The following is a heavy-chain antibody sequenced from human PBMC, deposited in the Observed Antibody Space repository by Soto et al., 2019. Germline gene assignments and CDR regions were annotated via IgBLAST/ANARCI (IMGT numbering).Heavy chain of an antibody. CDR3: ARLTVTIDLAVLPTASHDY. J-gene: IGHJ4*02. Sequence: ASVKVSCKASGYTFTGYYMHWVRQAPGQGLEWMGWINPNSGGTNYAQKFQGRVTMTRDTSISTAYMELSRLRSDDTAVYYCARLTVTIDLAVLPTASHDYWGQGTLVTVSS. CDR1: GYTFTGYY. V-gene: IGHV1-2*02. CDR2: INPNSGGT. D-gene: IGHD2-2*01.